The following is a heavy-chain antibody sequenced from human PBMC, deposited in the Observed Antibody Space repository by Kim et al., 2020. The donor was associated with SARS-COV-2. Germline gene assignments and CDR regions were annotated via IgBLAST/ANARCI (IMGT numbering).Heavy chain of an antibody. V-gene: IGHV4-34*01. J-gene: IGHJ5*02. CDR1: GGSFSGYY. D-gene: IGHD6-13*01. Sequence: SETLSLTCAVYGGSFSGYYWSWIRQPPGKGLEWIGEINHSGSTNYNPSLKSRVTISVDTSKNQFSLKLSSVTAADTAVYYCARGQRPRTKIIAAEENWFDPWGQGTLVTVSS. CDR2: INHSGST. CDR3: ARGQRPRTKIIAAEENWFDP.